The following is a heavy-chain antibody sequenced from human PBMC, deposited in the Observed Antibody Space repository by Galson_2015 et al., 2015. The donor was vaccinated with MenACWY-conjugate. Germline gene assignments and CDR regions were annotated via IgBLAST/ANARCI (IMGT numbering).Heavy chain of an antibody. V-gene: IGHV3-23*01. J-gene: IGHJ4*02. D-gene: IGHD3-3*01. CDR2: ISGSGGST. Sequence: QAPGKVLEWVSAISGSGGSTYSADSVKGRFTISRDNSKNTLYLQMNSLRTEDTAVYYCAKDLSARGSGYRTIPDSWGQGTLVTVST. CDR3: AKDLSARGSGYRTIPDS.